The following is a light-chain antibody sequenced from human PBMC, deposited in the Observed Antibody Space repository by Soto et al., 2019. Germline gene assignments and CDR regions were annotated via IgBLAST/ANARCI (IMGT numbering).Light chain of an antibody. J-gene: IGKJ4*01. CDR2: GAS. CDR3: QQYANSLLT. V-gene: IGKV3-20*01. Sequence: EIVLTQSPGTLSLSPVERATLSCMASQSLSSSQLAWYQQKPGQAPRLLIYGASRRATGIPDRFSGSGSGTDFTLNISRLEPDDFAAYYCQQYANSLLTCGGGTKVDIK. CDR1: QSLSSSQ.